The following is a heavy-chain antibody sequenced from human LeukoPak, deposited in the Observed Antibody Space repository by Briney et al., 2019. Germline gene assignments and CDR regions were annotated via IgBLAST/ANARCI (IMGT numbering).Heavy chain of an antibody. V-gene: IGHV3-7*01. CDR2: IKQDGSEK. D-gene: IGHD2-15*01. CDR3: ARVGPRGGSSYFDY. Sequence: GGSLRLSCAASGFTFSSYWMSWVRQAPGKGLEWVANIKQDGSEKYYVDSVKGRFTLSGDNAKNSLYLQMNSLRAEDTAVYYCARVGPRGGSSYFDYWGQGTLVTVSS. J-gene: IGHJ4*02. CDR1: GFTFSSYW.